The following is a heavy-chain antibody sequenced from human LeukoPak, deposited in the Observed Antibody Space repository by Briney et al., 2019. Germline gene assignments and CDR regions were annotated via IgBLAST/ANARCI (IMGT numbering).Heavy chain of an antibody. J-gene: IGHJ6*02. V-gene: IGHV3-30*03. Sequence: GGSLRLSCAASGFSFSTHGMHWVRQAPGKGLEWVAVISYDGSNKYYADSVKGRFTISRDNAKNSLYLQMNSLRAEDTAVYYCASGATLISVWGQGTTVTVSS. CDR3: ASGATLISV. CDR2: ISYDGSNK. CDR1: GFSFSTHG. D-gene: IGHD1-26*01.